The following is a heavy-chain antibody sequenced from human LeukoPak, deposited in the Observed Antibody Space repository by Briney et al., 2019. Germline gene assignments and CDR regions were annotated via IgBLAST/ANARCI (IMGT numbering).Heavy chain of an antibody. J-gene: IGHJ4*02. CDR1: GYSFTSYW. V-gene: IGHV5-51*01. D-gene: IGHD3-10*01. CDR3: ARHPTGYYGSGSYPFDY. Sequence: GESLKIPCKGSGYSFTSYWIGWVRQMPGKGLEWMGIIYPGDSDTRYSPSFQGQVTISADKSISTAYLQWSSLKASDTAMYYCARHPTGYYGSGSYPFDYWGQGTLVTVSS. CDR2: IYPGDSDT.